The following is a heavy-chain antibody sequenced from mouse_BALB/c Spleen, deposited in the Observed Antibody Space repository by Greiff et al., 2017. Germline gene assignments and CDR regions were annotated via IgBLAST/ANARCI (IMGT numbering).Heavy chain of an antibody. CDR1: GFSLTGYG. CDR3: ARGTANYYAMDY. CDR2: IWGDGST. Sequence: VKLVESGPGLVAPSQSLSITCTVSGFSLTGYGVNWVRPPPGKGLEWLGMIWGDGSTDYNSALKSRLSISKDNSKSQVFLKMNSLQTDDTARYYCARGTANYYAMDYWGQGTSVTVSS. D-gene: IGHD1-2*01. V-gene: IGHV2-6-7*01. J-gene: IGHJ4*01.